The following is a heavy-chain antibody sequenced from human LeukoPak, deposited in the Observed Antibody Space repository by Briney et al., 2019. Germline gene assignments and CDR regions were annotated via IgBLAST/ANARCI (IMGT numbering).Heavy chain of an antibody. CDR1: GFTFSSYE. CDR2: ISSSGSTI. V-gene: IGHV3-48*03. J-gene: IGHJ3*02. Sequence: PGGSLRLSCAASGFTFSSYEMNWVRQATGKGLEWVSYISSSGSTIYYADSVKGRFTISRDNAKNSLYLQMNSLRAEDTGVYYCARAPPEYYYDSSGQQVAFDIWGQGTMVTVSS. D-gene: IGHD3-22*01. CDR3: ARAPPEYYYDSSGQQVAFDI.